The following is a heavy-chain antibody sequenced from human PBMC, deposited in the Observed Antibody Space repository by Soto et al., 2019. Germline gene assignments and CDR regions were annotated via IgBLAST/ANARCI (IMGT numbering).Heavy chain of an antibody. CDR2: INPNSGGT. V-gene: IGHV1-2*04. J-gene: IGHJ3*02. CDR3: ARVRNWGKGPSDAFDI. D-gene: IGHD7-27*01. Sequence: GASVKVSCKASGYTFTGYYMHWVRQAPGQGLEWMGWINPNSGGTNYAQKFQGWVTMTRDTSISTAYMELSRLRSDDTAVYYCARVRNWGKGPSDAFDIWGQGTMVTVSS. CDR1: GYTFTGYY.